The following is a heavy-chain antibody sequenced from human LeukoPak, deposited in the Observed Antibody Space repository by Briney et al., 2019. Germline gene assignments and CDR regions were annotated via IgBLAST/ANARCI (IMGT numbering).Heavy chain of an antibody. D-gene: IGHD4-17*01. Sequence: PSETLSLTCTVSGGSISTFYWSWLRQPPGKGLEWIGYIYYSGSTNYNPSLKSRVTISVDTSKNQFSLRPSSVTAADTAVYYCAREDPQTTVPEGLDVWGQGTTVTVSS. CDR3: AREDPQTTVPEGLDV. CDR1: GGSISTFY. J-gene: IGHJ6*02. V-gene: IGHV4-59*01. CDR2: IYYSGST.